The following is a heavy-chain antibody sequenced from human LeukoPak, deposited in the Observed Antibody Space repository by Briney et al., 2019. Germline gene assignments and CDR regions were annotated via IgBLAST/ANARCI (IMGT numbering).Heavy chain of an antibody. Sequence: NPSETLSLTCTVSGGSISSYYRSWIRQPPGKGLEWIGYIYYSGSTNYNPSLKSRVTISVDTSKNQFSLKLSSVTAADTAVYYCASGGSSWYYYFDYWGQGTLVTVSS. CDR1: GGSISSYY. D-gene: IGHD6-13*01. V-gene: IGHV4-59*01. CDR2: IYYSGST. CDR3: ASGGSSWYYYFDY. J-gene: IGHJ4*02.